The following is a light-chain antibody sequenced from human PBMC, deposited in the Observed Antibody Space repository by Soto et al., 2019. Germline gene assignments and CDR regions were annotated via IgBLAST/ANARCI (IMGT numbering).Light chain of an antibody. CDR1: QSINSNY. V-gene: IGKV3-20*01. CDR2: GAS. Sequence: EIVLTQSACTLSLSPGERATLSCRASQSINSNYLAWYQQRPGQAPRLLIYGASSRATGIPDRFSGSGSGTDFTLTISRLETEDFAVFYCQQYGTSEIIFGQGTRLEIK. J-gene: IGKJ5*01. CDR3: QQYGTSEII.